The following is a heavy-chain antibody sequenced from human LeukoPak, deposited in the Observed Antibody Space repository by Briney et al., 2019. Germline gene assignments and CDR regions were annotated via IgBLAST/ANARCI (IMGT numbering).Heavy chain of an antibody. CDR3: AKSPYDILTEIDY. CDR1: GFTFSSYA. J-gene: IGHJ4*02. CDR2: ISWNSGSI. D-gene: IGHD3-9*01. Sequence: GGSLRLSCAASGFTFSSYAMHWVRQAPGKGLEWVSGISWNSGSIGYADSVKGRFTISRDNAKNSLYLQMNSLRAEDTALYYCAKSPYDILTEIDYWGQGTLVTVSS. V-gene: IGHV3-9*01.